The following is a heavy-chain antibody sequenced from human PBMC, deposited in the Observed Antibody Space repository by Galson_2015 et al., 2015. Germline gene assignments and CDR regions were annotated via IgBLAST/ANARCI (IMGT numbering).Heavy chain of an antibody. J-gene: IGHJ6*03. D-gene: IGHD6-19*01. CDR3: ARDKSISVAGIWNYYYMDV. Sequence: SLRLSCAASGFTFSTYGTHWVRQAPGKGLEWVAVIWLDGTTKFYADSVKGRFTISRDNSKNTVYLQMNSLRAEDTAVYYCARDKSISVAGIWNYYYMDVWGKGTTVTVSS. CDR1: GFTFSTYG. CDR2: IWLDGTTK. V-gene: IGHV3-33*01.